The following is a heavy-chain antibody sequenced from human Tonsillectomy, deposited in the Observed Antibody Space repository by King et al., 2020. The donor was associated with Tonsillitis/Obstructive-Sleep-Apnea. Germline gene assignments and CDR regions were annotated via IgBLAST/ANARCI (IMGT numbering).Heavy chain of an antibody. CDR1: GLTFSSYS. D-gene: IGHD2-2*02. J-gene: IGHJ4*02. Sequence: QLVESGGGLVKPGGSLRLSCAASGLTFSSYSMNWVRQAPGKGLEWVSSISGSSSYIYYADSVKGRFTISRDNAKNSLYLQMNSLRAEDTAIYYCAVYGEGGYCSSTSCYIDYWGQGTLVTVSS. V-gene: IGHV3-21*01. CDR2: ISGSSSYI. CDR3: AVYGEGGYCSSTSCYIDY.